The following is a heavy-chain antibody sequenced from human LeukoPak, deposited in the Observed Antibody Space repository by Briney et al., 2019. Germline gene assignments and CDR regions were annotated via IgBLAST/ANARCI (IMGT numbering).Heavy chain of an antibody. CDR2: IRDDGSNK. CDR3: TKDMFDP. CDR1: GFSFSSYG. V-gene: IGHV3-30*02. J-gene: IGHJ5*02. Sequence: GGSVRLSCAASGFSFSSYGMHWVRQAPGKGLEWVAFIRDDGSNKYYADSVKGRFTISRDNSKNTLYLQMNSLRAEDTAVYYCTKDMFDPWGQGTLVTVSS.